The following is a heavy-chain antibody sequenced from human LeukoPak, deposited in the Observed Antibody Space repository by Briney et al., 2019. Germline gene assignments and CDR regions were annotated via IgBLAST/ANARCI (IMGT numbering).Heavy chain of an antibody. CDR1: GGSFSGYY. CDR2: INHSGST. CDR3: ARAPSSYMDV. J-gene: IGHJ6*02. V-gene: IGHV4-34*01. D-gene: IGHD6-13*01. Sequence: KPSETLSLTCAVYGGSFSGYYWSWIRQPPGKGLEWIGEINHSGSTNYNPSLKSRVTISVDTSKNQFSLKLSSVTAADTAVYYCARAPSSYMDVWGQGTTVTVSS.